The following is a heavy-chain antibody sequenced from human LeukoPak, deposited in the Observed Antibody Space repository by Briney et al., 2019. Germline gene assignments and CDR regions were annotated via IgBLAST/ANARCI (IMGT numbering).Heavy chain of an antibody. V-gene: IGHV3-30-3*01. D-gene: IGHD2-2*01. J-gene: IGHJ5*02. CDR3: ARVSDVVVPAAINWFDP. CDR1: GFTFSSYA. Sequence: PGRSLRLSCAASGFTFSSYAMHWVRQAPGKGLEWVAVISYDGSNKYYADSVKGRFTISRDNSKNTLYLQMNSLRAEDTAVYYCARVSDVVVPAAINWFDPWGQGTLVTVSS. CDR2: ISYDGSNK.